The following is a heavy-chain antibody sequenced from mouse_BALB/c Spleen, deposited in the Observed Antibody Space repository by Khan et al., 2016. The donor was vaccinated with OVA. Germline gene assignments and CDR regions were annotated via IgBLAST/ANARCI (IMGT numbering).Heavy chain of an antibody. CDR2: INPSNGYT. V-gene: IGHV1-4*01. CDR1: GYTFTSYT. CDR3: VRDGAYYRNDGWFAY. Sequence: QVQLQQSGAELARPGASVKMSCKASGYTFTSYTIHWIKLRPGQGLEWIGYINPSNGYTNYNQKFKDKATFTADKSSTTAYMQLSSLTSDNSAVYNSVRDGAYYRNDGWFAYWGQGTLVTVSA. D-gene: IGHD2-14*01. J-gene: IGHJ3*01.